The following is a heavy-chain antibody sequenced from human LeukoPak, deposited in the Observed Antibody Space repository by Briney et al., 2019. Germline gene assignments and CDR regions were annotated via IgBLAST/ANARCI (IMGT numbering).Heavy chain of an antibody. CDR1: GYTLTELS. Sequence: GASVKVSCKVSGYTLTELSMHWVRQAPGRGLEWRGGFDPEDGETIYAQKFQGRVTMTEDTSTDTAYMELSSLRSEDTAVYYCATAPPAFGYSSSWYGGFDPWGQGTLVTVSS. J-gene: IGHJ5*02. CDR2: FDPEDGET. D-gene: IGHD6-13*01. CDR3: ATAPPAFGYSSSWYGGFDP. V-gene: IGHV1-24*01.